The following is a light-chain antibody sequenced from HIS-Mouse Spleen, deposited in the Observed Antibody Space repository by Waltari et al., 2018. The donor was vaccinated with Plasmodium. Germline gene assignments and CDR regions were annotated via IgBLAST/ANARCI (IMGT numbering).Light chain of an antibody. V-gene: IGLV1-47*01. CDR3: AAWDDSLSGRV. CDR1: SSNIGSNY. CDR2: RNH. J-gene: IGLJ3*02. Sequence: QSVLTQPPSASGTPGQRVTISCSGSSSNIGSNYVYWYQQLQGTAPKLLICRNHQRALGVPDRFSGSKCATSAALAISGRRSEGEADYYCAAWDDSLSGRVFGGGTKLTVL.